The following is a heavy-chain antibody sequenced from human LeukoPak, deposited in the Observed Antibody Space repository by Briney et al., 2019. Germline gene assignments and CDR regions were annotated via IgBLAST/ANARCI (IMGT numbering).Heavy chain of an antibody. CDR2: ISYDGSNK. Sequence: GGSLRLSCAPSGFTFSNYAMHWVRQAPGKGLEWVAVISYDGSNKYYADSVKGRFTISRDNSKNTLYLQMNSLRAEDTAVYYCARKYNYDSSGYSEAEYFQHWGQGTLVTVSS. V-gene: IGHV3-30*04. J-gene: IGHJ1*01. D-gene: IGHD3-22*01. CDR3: ARKYNYDSSGYSEAEYFQH. CDR1: GFTFSNYA.